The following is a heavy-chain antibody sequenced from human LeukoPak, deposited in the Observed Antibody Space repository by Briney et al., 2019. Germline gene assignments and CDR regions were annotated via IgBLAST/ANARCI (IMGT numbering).Heavy chain of an antibody. V-gene: IGHV3-23*01. CDR1: GFTFSSYT. CDR2: ISGSGGST. D-gene: IGHD2-8*01. CDR3: AKDPVSDP. J-gene: IGHJ5*02. Sequence: GGSLSLSCAASGFTFSSYTMSWVRPAQGQGLEWVSAISGSGGSTYYADSVKGRFTISRDNSKNTLYLQMNSLRAEDTAVYYCAKDPVSDPWGQGTLVTVSS.